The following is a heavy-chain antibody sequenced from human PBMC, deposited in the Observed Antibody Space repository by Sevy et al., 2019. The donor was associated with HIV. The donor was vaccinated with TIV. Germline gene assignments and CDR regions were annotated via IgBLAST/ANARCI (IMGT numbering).Heavy chain of an antibody. Sequence: GGSLRLSCAASGFTFSSYWMSWVRQAPGRGLEWVGNIKQGGSERNYVDSVMGRFSISRDNAKKSLYRQMNSLSAEDSAVSYCARDTAAGFDYWGQGTLVTVSS. CDR3: ARDTAAGFDY. D-gene: IGHD6-13*01. CDR1: GFTFSSYW. CDR2: IKQGGSER. V-gene: IGHV3-7*01. J-gene: IGHJ4*02.